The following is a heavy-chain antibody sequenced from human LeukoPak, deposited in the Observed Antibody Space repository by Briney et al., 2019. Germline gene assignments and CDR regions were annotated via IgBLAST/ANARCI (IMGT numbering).Heavy chain of an antibody. CDR1: GGSISSSSYY. CDR2: IYSSGST. J-gene: IGHJ4*02. Sequence: KPSETLSLTCTVSGGSISSSSYYWGWIRQSPGKGLEWIGSIYSSGSTYYNPSLKSRVTISVDMSKNQFSLRLSSVTAADTAMYYCARDRYYDSSGYNYFDYWGQGTLVTVSS. CDR3: ARDRYYDSSGYNYFDY. V-gene: IGHV4-39*07. D-gene: IGHD3-22*01.